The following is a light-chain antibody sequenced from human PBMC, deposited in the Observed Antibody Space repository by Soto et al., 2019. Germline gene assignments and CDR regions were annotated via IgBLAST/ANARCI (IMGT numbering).Light chain of an antibody. CDR1: QSVGGH. V-gene: IGKV3-11*01. CDR3: QQRNNWPPSIT. J-gene: IGKJ5*01. CDR2: DAS. Sequence: EIVLTQSPATLSLSPGERATLSCRASQSVGGHLAWYQQKPGQAPRLLIYDASDRATGIPARFSGSGSETNFTLTISRLEPDDFAVYYCQQRNNWPPSITFGQGTRLGIK.